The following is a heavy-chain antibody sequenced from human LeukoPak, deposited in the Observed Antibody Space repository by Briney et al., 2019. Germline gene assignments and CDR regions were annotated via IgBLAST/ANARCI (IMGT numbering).Heavy chain of an antibody. CDR2: IWYDGSNK. Sequence: GGSLRLSCAASGFTFSSYGMHWVRQAPGKGLEWVAVIWYDGSNKYYADSVKGRFTISRDNSKNTLYLQMNSLRAEDTAVYYCVRVKNVNADITFQYWGQGTLVTVSS. D-gene: IGHD3-9*01. V-gene: IGHV3-33*01. J-gene: IGHJ1*01. CDR3: VRVKNVNADITFQY. CDR1: GFTFSSYG.